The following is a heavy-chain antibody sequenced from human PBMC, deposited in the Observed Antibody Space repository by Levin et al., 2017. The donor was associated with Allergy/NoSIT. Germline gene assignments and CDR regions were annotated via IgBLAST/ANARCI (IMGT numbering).Heavy chain of an antibody. D-gene: IGHD3-22*01. Sequence: AGGSLRLSCAASGFTFSDYGMHWVRQAPGKGLEWVAVISYDGSNKYYADSVKGRFTISRDNSKNTLYLQMNSLRAEDTAVYYCAENAVKGDYDSSGYLFMSDNWGQGTLVTVSS. CDR2: ISYDGSNK. CDR1: GFTFSDYG. V-gene: IGHV3-30*18. CDR3: AENAVKGDYDSSGYLFMSDN. J-gene: IGHJ4*02.